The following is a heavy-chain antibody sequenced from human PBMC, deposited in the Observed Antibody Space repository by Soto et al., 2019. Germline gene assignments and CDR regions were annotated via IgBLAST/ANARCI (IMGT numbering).Heavy chain of an antibody. Sequence: GGSLRLSCVTSGFTFKNYGMHWVRQAPGKGPEWVAVISTDGSHTYYIDSVKGRFTISRDNSKNTLSLQMNSLSAEDTALYYCAKPTYSDAFDVWGQGTMVTVSS. CDR3: AKPTYSDAFDV. D-gene: IGHD2-21*01. CDR2: ISTDGSHT. J-gene: IGHJ3*01. V-gene: IGHV3-30*18. CDR1: GFTFKNYG.